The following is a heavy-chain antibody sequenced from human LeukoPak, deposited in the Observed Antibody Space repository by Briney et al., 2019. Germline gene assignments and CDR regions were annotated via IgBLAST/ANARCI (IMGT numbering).Heavy chain of an antibody. J-gene: IGHJ6*03. CDR3: ATRYCTIPACRASSYHCMDN. Sequence: PGGSLRLSCAASGFTFSSYWMTWVRQAPGKGLEWVANIKQDGSEAYYVDSVKGRFTVSRDNANNSLYMQLNSLGAEDTAVYYCATRYCTIPACRASSYHCMDNWGKGTTVTVSS. CDR1: GFTFSSYW. V-gene: IGHV3-7*01. D-gene: IGHD2-8*01. CDR2: IKQDGSEA.